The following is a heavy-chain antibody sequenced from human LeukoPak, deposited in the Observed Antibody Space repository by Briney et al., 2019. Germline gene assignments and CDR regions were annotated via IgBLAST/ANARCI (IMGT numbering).Heavy chain of an antibody. CDR1: GYTFTNYG. Sequence: ASVKVSCKASGYTFTNYGITWVRQAPGQGLEWMGWMNPNSGNTGYAQKFQGRVTMTRNTSISTAYMELSSLRSEDTAVYYCARKSVGAQTDYWGQGTLVTVSS. D-gene: IGHD1-26*01. CDR2: MNPNSGNT. V-gene: IGHV1-8*02. CDR3: ARKSVGAQTDY. J-gene: IGHJ4*02.